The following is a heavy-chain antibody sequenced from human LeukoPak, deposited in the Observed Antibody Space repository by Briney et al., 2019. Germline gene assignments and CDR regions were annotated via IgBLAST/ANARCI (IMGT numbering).Heavy chain of an antibody. J-gene: IGHJ4*02. CDR2: IYPGDSDT. Sequence: GESLKISCKGSGYSFTSYWIGWVRKMHGKGLEWMGIIYPGDSDTRYSPSFQGQVTISADKSISTAYLQWSSLKASDTAMYYCARQLYDNRAYHDYWGQGTLVTVSS. CDR3: ARQLYDNRAYHDY. CDR1: GYSFTSYW. V-gene: IGHV5-51*01. D-gene: IGHD3-22*01.